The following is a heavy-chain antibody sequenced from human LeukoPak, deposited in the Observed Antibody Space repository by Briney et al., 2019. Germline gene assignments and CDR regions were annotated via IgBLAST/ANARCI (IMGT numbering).Heavy chain of an antibody. Sequence: ESGPTLVNPTQPLTLTCTFSGFSLRTSGVGVGWIRHPPGKALEWLALIYWNDDKRYSPSLKSRLTITKDTSKNQVVLTMSNMDPVDTATYYCAHSPYSVLFDYWGQGTLVTVSS. CDR1: GFSLRTSGVG. V-gene: IGHV2-5*01. D-gene: IGHD2-15*01. J-gene: IGHJ4*02. CDR3: AHSPYSVLFDY. CDR2: IYWNDDK.